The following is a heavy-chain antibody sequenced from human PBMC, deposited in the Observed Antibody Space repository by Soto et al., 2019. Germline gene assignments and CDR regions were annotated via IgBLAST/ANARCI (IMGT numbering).Heavy chain of an antibody. CDR3: ATGNWFDP. J-gene: IGHJ5*02. Sequence: PSETPSLTCSVSGGSITRHYWTWVRQPPGKGLEWIGYMYYSGRTNYNPSLKSRVTVSVDTSKNQFSLKLSSVTAADTAVYYCATGNWFDPWGQGTLVTVSS. CDR1: GGSITRHY. CDR2: MYYSGRT. V-gene: IGHV4-59*08.